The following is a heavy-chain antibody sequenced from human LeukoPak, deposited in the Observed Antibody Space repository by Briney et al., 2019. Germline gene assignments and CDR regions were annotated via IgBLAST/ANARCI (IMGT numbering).Heavy chain of an antibody. CDR3: ARDGTYYYDSSGYYYFDY. Sequence: SVKVSCKASGGTFSSYAISWVRQAPGQGLERMGRIIPIFGTANYAQKFQGRVTITTDESTSTAYMELSSLRSEDTAVYYCARDGTYYYDSSGYYYFDYWGQGTLVTVSS. CDR2: IIPIFGTA. D-gene: IGHD3-22*01. J-gene: IGHJ4*02. V-gene: IGHV1-69*05. CDR1: GGTFSSYA.